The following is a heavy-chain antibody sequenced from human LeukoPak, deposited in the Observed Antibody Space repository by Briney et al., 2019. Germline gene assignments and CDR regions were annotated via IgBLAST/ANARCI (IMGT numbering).Heavy chain of an antibody. CDR2: INSDGSST. J-gene: IGHJ3*02. D-gene: IGHD6-13*01. V-gene: IGHV3-74*01. Sequence: PGGSLRLSCAASGFTFSISWMHWVRQAPGKGLAWVSHINSDGSSTDYADSVRGRFTISRDNAKNALYLQMNSLRAEDTAVYYCASGYSSSVGAFDIWGQGTMVTVSS. CDR1: GFTFSISW. CDR3: ASGYSSSVGAFDI.